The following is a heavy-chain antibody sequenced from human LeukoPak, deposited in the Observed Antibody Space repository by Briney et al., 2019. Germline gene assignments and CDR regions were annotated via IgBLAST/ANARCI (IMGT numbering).Heavy chain of an antibody. V-gene: IGHV3-7*01. J-gene: IGHJ4*02. Sequence: PGGSLRLSCAASGFTFSSYWMSWVRQAPGKGLEWVANIKQDGSEKYYVDSVKGRFTISRDNAKNSLYLQMNSLRAEDTAVYYCARGDTGFDYYDSSGYYYVTFFDYWVQGTLVTVSS. D-gene: IGHD3-22*01. CDR3: ARGDTGFDYYDSSGYYYVTFFDY. CDR2: IKQDGSEK. CDR1: GFTFSSYW.